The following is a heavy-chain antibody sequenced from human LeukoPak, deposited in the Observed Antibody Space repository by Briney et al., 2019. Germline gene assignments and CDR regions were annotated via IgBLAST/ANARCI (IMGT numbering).Heavy chain of an antibody. J-gene: IGHJ6*03. V-gene: IGHV1-2*02. CDR2: INPNSGGT. CDR1: GYTFTGYY. Sequence: ASVKVSCKASGYTFTGYYMHWVRQAPGQGLEWMGWINPNSGGTNYAQKFQGRVTMTRDTSISTAYMELCRLRSDDTAVYYCARDTGAEPNYYYYYMDVWGKGTTVTVSS. D-gene: IGHD1-14*01. CDR3: ARDTGAEPNYYYYYMDV.